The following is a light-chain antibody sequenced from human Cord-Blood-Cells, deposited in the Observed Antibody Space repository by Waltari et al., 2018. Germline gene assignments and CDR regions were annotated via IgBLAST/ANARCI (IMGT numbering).Light chain of an antibody. CDR2: EVS. CDR1: SSDVGSYNL. CDR3: CSYAGSSTF. Sequence: QSALTQPASVSGSPGQSITISCTGTSSDVGSYNLVSWYQQHPGKATKLMIYEVSKRPSGVSNRFSGSKSGNTASLTISGLQAEDEADYYCCSYAGSSTFFGTGTKVTVL. J-gene: IGLJ1*01. V-gene: IGLV2-23*02.